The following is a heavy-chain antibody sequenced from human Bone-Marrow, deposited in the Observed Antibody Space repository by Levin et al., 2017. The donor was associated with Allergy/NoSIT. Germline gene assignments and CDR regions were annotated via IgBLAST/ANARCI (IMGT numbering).Heavy chain of an antibody. D-gene: IGHD6-6*01. CDR3: ATIEYSSSDRSFYGLDV. V-gene: IGHV3-23*01. Sequence: GGSLRLSCAASGFGFKRYAMSWVRQTPGKGLEWVSTITDSGDRAFYADSVKGRFTISRDNSKDTLNLQMNSLRADDTALYYCATIEYSSSDRSFYGLDVWGQGTTVTVS. CDR1: GFGFKRYA. J-gene: IGHJ6*02. CDR2: ITDSGDRA.